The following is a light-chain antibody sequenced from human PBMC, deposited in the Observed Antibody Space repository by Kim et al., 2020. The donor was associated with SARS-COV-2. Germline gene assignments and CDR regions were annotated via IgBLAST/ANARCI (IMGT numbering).Light chain of an antibody. V-gene: IGLV2-14*01. CDR2: DVS. Sequence: QSALTQPASVSGSPGQSITISCTGTSSDIGGYNYVSWYQQHPGKAPKLMIYDVSKRPSGVSNRFSGSKSGNTASLTISGLQAEDEADYYCSSYTSSSTFFGGGTQRTVL. CDR3: SSYTSSSTF. J-gene: IGLJ2*01. CDR1: SSDIGGYNY.